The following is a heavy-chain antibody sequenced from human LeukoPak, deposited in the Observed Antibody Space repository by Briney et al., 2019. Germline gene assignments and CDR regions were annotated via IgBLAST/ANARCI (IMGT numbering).Heavy chain of an antibody. J-gene: IGHJ3*02. V-gene: IGHV1-46*01. CDR3: ARTLRPYWYSGSHDAFDI. Sequence: GASVKVSCKASGYIFTNYYIHWVRQAPGQGLEWMGIINPSGDNRNYAQKFQGRVTVTRDISTSTVYMELSSLRSEDTAVYYCARTLRPYWYSGSHDAFDIWGQGTMVTVSS. D-gene: IGHD1-26*01. CDR2: INPSGDNR. CDR1: GYIFTNYY.